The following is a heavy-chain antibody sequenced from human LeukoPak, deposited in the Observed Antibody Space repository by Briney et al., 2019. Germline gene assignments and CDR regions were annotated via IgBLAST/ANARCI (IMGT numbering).Heavy chain of an antibody. J-gene: IGHJ4*02. D-gene: IGHD6-19*01. Sequence: GGSLRLSCEASGFTFNTHAMNWVRQAPGKGLEWVSVITSRGGTTYYADSVKGRFTISRDNSKNTLYLQMNSLRVEDTAVYYCARDWGSGWYFDYWGQGTLVTVSS. CDR3: ARDWGSGWYFDY. CDR1: GFTFNTHA. V-gene: IGHV3-23*01. CDR2: ITSRGGTT.